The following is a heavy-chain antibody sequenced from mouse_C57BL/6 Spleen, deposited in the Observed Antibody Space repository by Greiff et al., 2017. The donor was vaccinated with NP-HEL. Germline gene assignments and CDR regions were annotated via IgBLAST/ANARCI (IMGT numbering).Heavy chain of an antibody. CDR2: INPNNGGT. CDR3: AREWLRHAMDY. CDR1: GYTFTDYY. V-gene: IGHV1-26*01. D-gene: IGHD2-2*01. Sequence: VQLQQSGPELVKPGASVKISCKASGYTFTDYYMNWVKQSPGKSLEWIGDINPNNGGTSYNQKFKGKATLTVDKSSSTAYMELRSLTSEDSAVYYCAREWLRHAMDYWGQGTSVTVSS. J-gene: IGHJ4*01.